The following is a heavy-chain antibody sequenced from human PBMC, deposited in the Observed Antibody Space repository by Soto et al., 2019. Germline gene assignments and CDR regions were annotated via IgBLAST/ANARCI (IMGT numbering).Heavy chain of an antibody. J-gene: IGHJ6*02. CDR2: IYYSGST. D-gene: IGHD6-13*01. V-gene: IGHV4-39*01. CDR3: ARQDGSSWYYYYYGMGV. CDR1: GGSISSSSYY. Sequence: SETRSLTCTVSGGSISSSSYYWGWIRQPPGKGLEWIGSIYYSGSTYYNPSLKSRVTISVDTSKNQFSLKLSSVTAADTAVYYCARQDGSSWYYYYYGMGVWGQGTTVT.